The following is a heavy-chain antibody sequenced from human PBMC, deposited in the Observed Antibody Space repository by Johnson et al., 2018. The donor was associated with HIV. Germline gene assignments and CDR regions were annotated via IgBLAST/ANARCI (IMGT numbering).Heavy chain of an antibody. J-gene: IGHJ3*02. CDR2: ISYDGSNK. CDR1: GFTFSGYG. D-gene: IGHD1-26*01. V-gene: IGHV3-30*18. Sequence: ASGFTFSGYGMHWVRQAPGKGLEWVAVISYDGSNKYYADSVKGRFTISRDNSKNTLYLQMNSLRAEDTAVYYCAKEFPTRGPFDIWGQGTMVTVSS. CDR3: AKEFPTRGPFDI.